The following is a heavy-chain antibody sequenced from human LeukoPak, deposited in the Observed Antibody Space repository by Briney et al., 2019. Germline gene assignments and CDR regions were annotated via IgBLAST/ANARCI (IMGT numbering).Heavy chain of an antibody. D-gene: IGHD6-13*01. CDR3: TREAMQQFPPYYYYYMDV. CDR1: GDSIISYY. CDR2: IYSTGTN. V-gene: IGHV4-4*07. J-gene: IGHJ6*03. Sequence: SETLSLTCSVSGDSIISYYWSWIRQPAGKGLEWLGRIYSTGTNDYNPSVKRRLTMSVDISKRQISLKLTSVTAADPAVYHCTREAMQQFPPYYYYYMDVWGKGTAVTVSS.